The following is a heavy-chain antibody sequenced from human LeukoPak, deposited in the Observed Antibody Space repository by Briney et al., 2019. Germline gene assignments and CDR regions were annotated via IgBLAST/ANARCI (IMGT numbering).Heavy chain of an antibody. CDR3: ARDRGSYSAQSFDY. CDR2: IIPIFGTA. Sequence: SVKVSCKASGGTFSSYAVSWVRQAPGQGLEWMGGIIPIFGTANYAQKFQGRVTITADESTSTAYMELSSLRSEDTAVYYRARDRGSYSAQSFDYWGQGTLVTVSS. CDR1: GGTFSSYA. V-gene: IGHV1-69*13. J-gene: IGHJ4*02. D-gene: IGHD1-26*01.